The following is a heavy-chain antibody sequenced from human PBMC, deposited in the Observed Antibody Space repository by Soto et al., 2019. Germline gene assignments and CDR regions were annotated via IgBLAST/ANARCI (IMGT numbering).Heavy chain of an antibody. Sequence: SETLSLICTVSGGSISSYYWSWIRQPPGKGLEWIGYIYYSGSTNYNPSLKSRVTISVDTSKNQFSLKLSSVTAADTAVYYCASYCISTSCYARVDYWGQGTLVTVSS. CDR2: IYYSGST. J-gene: IGHJ4*02. V-gene: IGHV4-59*01. CDR1: GGSISSYY. D-gene: IGHD2-2*01. CDR3: ASYCISTSCYARVDY.